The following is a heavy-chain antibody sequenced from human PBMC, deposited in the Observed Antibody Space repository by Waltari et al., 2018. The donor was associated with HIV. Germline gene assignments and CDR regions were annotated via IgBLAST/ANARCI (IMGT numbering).Heavy chain of an antibody. V-gene: IGHV6-1*01. J-gene: IGHJ3*02. CDR2: TYYNSKWYH. CDR3: ARLYWGNKAVDI. CDR1: GDSVSGNSGA. D-gene: IGHD3-16*01. Sequence: QVQLQQSGPGLVKPSQTLSLTCAISGDSVSGNSGAWNWIRQSPSRGLEWRGRTYYNSKWYHDYSLTVKTRIRITQDTSKNQVSLQLNSVTPEDRALYYCARLYWGNKAVDIWGQGTMVTVSS.